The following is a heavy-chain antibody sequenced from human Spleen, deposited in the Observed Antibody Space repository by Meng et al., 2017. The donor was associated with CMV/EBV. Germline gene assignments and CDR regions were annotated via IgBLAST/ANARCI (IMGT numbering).Heavy chain of an antibody. D-gene: IGHD4-17*01. Sequence: QITLKESGPTLVKPTQTLTLTCTFSGFSLSTSGVGVGWIRQPPGKALEWLAVIYWDDDKRYSPSLKNRLTITKDTSKNQVVLTMTNMDPVDTATYYCANSEHGHLKFDYWGQGTLVTVSS. CDR1: GFSLSTSGVG. CDR3: ANSEHGHLKFDY. J-gene: IGHJ4*02. CDR2: IYWDDDK. V-gene: IGHV2-5*02.